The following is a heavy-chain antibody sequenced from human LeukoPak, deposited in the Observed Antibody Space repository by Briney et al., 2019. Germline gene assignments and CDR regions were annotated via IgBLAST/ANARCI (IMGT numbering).Heavy chain of an antibody. V-gene: IGHV4-30-4*08. J-gene: IGHJ2*01. CDR1: GGSISSGDYY. CDR2: IYYRGST. Sequence: SETLSLTCTVSGGSISSGDYYWSWLRQPQGKGLERIGYIYYRGSTYYNPSLKSRVTISIDTSKNQFSLKLNSVTAADMAVYSCARSQLRYWYFDLWGRGTLVTVSS. D-gene: IGHD1-7*01. CDR3: ARSQLRYWYFDL.